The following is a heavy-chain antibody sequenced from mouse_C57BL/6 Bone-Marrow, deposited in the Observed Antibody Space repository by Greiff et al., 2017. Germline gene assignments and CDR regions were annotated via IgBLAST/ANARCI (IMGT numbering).Heavy chain of an antibody. CDR1: GFTFSSYT. J-gene: IGHJ2*01. D-gene: IGHD1-1*01. Sequence: EVMLVESGGGLVKPGGSLKLSCAASGFTFSSYTMSWVRQTPEKRLEWVATISGGGGNTYYPDSVKGRFPISRDNAKNTLYLQMSSLRSEDTALYYCARHDYGSSYRYWGQGTTLTVSS. V-gene: IGHV5-9*01. CDR3: ARHDYGSSYRY. CDR2: ISGGGGNT.